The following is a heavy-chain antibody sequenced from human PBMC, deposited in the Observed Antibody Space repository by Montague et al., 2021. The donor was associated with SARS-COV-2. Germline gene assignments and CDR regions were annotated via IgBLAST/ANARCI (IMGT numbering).Heavy chain of an antibody. Sequence: SETLSLTCTVSGGSITRNYYWGWIRQPPGKGLEWVGNIYYSGTTSINPSLESRVTISVDASKNQFSLHLTSVTAADTAVYYCARPLVRGVPKAFDIWGQGALVIVSS. V-gene: IGHV4-39*01. CDR2: IYYSGTT. CDR3: ARPLVRGVPKAFDI. D-gene: IGHD3-10*01. J-gene: IGHJ3*02. CDR1: GGSITRNYY.